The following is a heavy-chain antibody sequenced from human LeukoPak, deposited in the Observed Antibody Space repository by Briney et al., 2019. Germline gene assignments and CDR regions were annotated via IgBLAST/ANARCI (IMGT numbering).Heavy chain of an antibody. Sequence: SETLSLTCAVYGGSFSGYYWSWIRQPPGKGLEWIGEINHSGSTNYNPSLKSRVTISVDTSKNQFSLKLSSVTAADTAAYYCARRNIVVVVAATPTIQLPDAFDIWGQGTMVTVSS. J-gene: IGHJ3*02. CDR1: GGSFSGYY. V-gene: IGHV4-34*01. D-gene: IGHD2-15*01. CDR3: ARRNIVVVVAATPTIQLPDAFDI. CDR2: INHSGST.